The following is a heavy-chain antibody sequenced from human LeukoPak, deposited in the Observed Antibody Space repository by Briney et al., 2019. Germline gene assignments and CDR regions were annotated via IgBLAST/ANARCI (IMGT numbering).Heavy chain of an antibody. Sequence: ASVKVSCKTSGYTFTDYYMHWVRQAPGQGLEWMGWINPNTGGTNFAQKFQGRVTMARDTSINTAFRELYSLRSDDTAMYYCVRGILEWVTLGYAFDIWGQGTMVTVSS. CDR1: GYTFTDYY. J-gene: IGHJ3*02. D-gene: IGHD3-3*01. V-gene: IGHV1-2*02. CDR2: INPNTGGT. CDR3: VRGILEWVTLGYAFDI.